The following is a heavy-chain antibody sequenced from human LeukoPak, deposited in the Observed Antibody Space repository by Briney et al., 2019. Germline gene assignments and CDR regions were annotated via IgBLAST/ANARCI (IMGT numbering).Heavy chain of an antibody. CDR3: VKGLCSGVSCPLDY. D-gene: IGHD2-15*01. J-gene: IGHJ4*02. CDR2: ISYDGSNK. V-gene: IGHV3-30-3*01. Sequence: GKSLRLSCAVSGITFSSYAMYWVRQAPGKGLEWVAAISYDGSNKYYADSVKGRFTISRDYSKNTVYLQLNSLRADDTAVYYCVKGLCSGVSCPLDYWGQGALVTVSS. CDR1: GITFSSYA.